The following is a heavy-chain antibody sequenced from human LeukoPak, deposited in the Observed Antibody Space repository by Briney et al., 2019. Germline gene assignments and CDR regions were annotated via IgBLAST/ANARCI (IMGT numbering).Heavy chain of an antibody. CDR1: GGSISSYY. Sequence: SETLSLTCTVSGGSISSYYWSWIRQPPGKGLEWIGYIYYSGRTNYNPSLKSRVTISVDTSKNQFSLKLSSVTAADTAVYYCARRRRWLSHFDPWGQGTLVTVSS. CDR3: ARRRRWLSHFDP. D-gene: IGHD5-24*01. J-gene: IGHJ5*02. V-gene: IGHV4-59*08. CDR2: IYYSGRT.